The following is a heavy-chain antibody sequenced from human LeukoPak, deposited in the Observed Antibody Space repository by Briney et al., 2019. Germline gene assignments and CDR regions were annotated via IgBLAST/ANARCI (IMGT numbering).Heavy chain of an antibody. CDR3: ARDFSSGWSDY. J-gene: IGHJ4*02. Sequence: GGSLRLSCAASGFTFSSYEMNWVRQAPGKGLEWVSYISSSGSTIYYADSLKGRFTISRDNAKNSLYLQMNSLRAEDTAVYYCARDFSSGWSDYWGQGTLVTVSS. D-gene: IGHD6-19*01. V-gene: IGHV3-48*03. CDR2: ISSSGSTI. CDR1: GFTFSSYE.